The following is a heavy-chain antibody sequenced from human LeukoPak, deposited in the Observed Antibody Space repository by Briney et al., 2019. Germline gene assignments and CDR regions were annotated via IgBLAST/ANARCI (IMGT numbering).Heavy chain of an antibody. D-gene: IGHD6-19*01. CDR3: AREVADPQGGNYFDY. J-gene: IGHJ4*02. Sequence: GGSLRLSCAASGFTFASYWMHWVRQAPGKGLVWVSRINSDGSGTSYADSVKGRFTISRDNAKNTLYLQMNSLRAEDTAVYYCAREVADPQGGNYFDYWGQGTLVTVSS. V-gene: IGHV3-74*01. CDR1: GFTFASYW. CDR2: INSDGSGT.